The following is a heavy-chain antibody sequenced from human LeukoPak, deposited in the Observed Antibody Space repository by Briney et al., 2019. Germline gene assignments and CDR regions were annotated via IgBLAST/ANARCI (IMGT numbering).Heavy chain of an antibody. Sequence: SGTLSLTCAASGGSIRSSNWWSWVRQPPGKGLEWIGEIFHSGSTNYQPSLKSRVTISVDKSKNQFSLKLSSVTAADTAVYYCATSPTSSWYRFDYWGQGTLVTVSS. D-gene: IGHD6-13*01. V-gene: IGHV4-4*02. CDR1: GGSIRSSNW. CDR3: ATSPTSSWYRFDY. CDR2: IFHSGST. J-gene: IGHJ4*02.